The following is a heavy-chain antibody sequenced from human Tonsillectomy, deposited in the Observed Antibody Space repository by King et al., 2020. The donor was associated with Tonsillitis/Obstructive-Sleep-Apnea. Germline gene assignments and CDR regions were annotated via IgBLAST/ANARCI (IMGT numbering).Heavy chain of an antibody. CDR2: IYHSGST. J-gene: IGHJ4*02. V-gene: IGHV4-30-2*01. Sequence: QLQESGSGLVKPSQTLSLTCAVSGGSISSGGYSWSWIRQPPGKGLEWIGYIYHSGSTYYNPSLKSRVTISVDRSKNQFSLKLSSVTAADTAVYYCARAGYSYEFDYWGQGTLVTVSP. CDR3: ARAGYSYEFDY. CDR1: GGSISSGGYS. D-gene: IGHD5-18*01.